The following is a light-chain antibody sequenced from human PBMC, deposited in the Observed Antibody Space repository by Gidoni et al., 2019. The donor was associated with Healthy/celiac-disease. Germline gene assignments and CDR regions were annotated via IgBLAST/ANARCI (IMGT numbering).Light chain of an antibody. J-gene: IGKJ2*01. CDR2: WAS. CDR1: QSVLYSSNNKNY. CDR3: QQYYSTPYT. Sequence: DIVMTQSPDSLAVSLGERDTINCKSSQSVLYSSNNKNYLAWYQQKPGQPPKLLIYWASTRESGVPDRFSGSGSGTDFTLTISSLQAEDVAVYYCQQYYSTPYTFGQXTKLEIK. V-gene: IGKV4-1*01.